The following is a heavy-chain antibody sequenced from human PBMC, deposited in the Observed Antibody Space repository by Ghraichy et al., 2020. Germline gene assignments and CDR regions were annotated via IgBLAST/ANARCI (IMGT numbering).Heavy chain of an antibody. J-gene: IGHJ4*02. CDR3: TRRNRLWYTDY. V-gene: IGHV3-21*01. D-gene: IGHD2-2*02. CDR1: GFIFSSFT. Sequence: GGSLRLSCAASGFIFSSFTMNWVRQAPGRGPEWVSTISGNSVYTYYADSVKGRFTISRDNANGSLYLQMHSLRAEDTAVYYCTRRNRLWYTDYWGRGTLVSVSS. CDR2: ISGNSVYT.